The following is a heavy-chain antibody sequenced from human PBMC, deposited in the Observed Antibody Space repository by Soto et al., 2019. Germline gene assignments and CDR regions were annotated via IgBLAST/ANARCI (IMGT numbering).Heavy chain of an antibody. Sequence: EVQLLESGGGLVQRGGSLRLSCAASGFIFNNYAMTWVRQAPGKGLEWVARVSGRGGSAYYADSVKGRLTISRDNSNNTLYLQMTNVRGEDTAVYYCVRRAGGAVVWYYDLWGRRTLVCVFS. J-gene: IGHJ2*01. CDR2: VSGRGGSA. CDR3: VRRAGGAVVWYYDL. D-gene: IGHD2-21*01. CDR1: GFIFNNYA. V-gene: IGHV3-23*01.